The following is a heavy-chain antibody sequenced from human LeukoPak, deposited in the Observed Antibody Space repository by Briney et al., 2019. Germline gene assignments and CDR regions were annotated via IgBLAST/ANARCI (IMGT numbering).Heavy chain of an antibody. J-gene: IGHJ4*02. CDR2: INHSGST. CDR1: GGSFSGYY. D-gene: IGHD1-26*01. CDR3: ARSAAGIVGAADY. V-gene: IGHV4-34*01. Sequence: SETLSLTCAVYGGSFSGYYWSWIRQPPGKGLEWIGEINHSGSTNYNPSLKSRVTISVDTSKNQFSLKVSSVTAADTAIYYCARSAAGIVGAADYWGQGTLVTVSS.